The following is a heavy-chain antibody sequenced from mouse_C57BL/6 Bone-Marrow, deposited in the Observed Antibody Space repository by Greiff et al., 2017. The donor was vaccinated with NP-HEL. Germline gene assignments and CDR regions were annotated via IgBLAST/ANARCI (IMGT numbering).Heavy chain of an antibody. V-gene: IGHV5-12*01. J-gene: IGHJ4*01. D-gene: IGHD1-1*01. Sequence: EVQLVESGGGLVQPGGSLKLSCAASGFTFSDYYMYWVRQTPEKRLEWVAYISNGGGSTYYPDTVKGRFTIPRDNAKNTLYLQMSRLKSEDTAMYYCARQRSGSSYYAMDYWGQGTSVTVSS. CDR2: ISNGGGST. CDR1: GFTFSDYY. CDR3: ARQRSGSSYYAMDY.